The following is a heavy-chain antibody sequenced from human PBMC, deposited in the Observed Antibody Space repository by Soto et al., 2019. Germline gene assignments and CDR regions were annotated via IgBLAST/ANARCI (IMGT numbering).Heavy chain of an antibody. J-gene: IGHJ5*02. CDR1: GAALNSGNYY. D-gene: IGHD2-15*01. V-gene: IGHV4-31*03. Sequence: SETLSLTCIVSGAALNSGNYYWSRIRQVPGKGLEWIGHIYVTGAVDYNPSLRDRITISQDTSERQFSLNLRLVTAADTAVYYCERIRLATNKYKWFDPWGQGTLVTVSS. CDR2: IYVTGAV. CDR3: ERIRLATNKYKWFDP.